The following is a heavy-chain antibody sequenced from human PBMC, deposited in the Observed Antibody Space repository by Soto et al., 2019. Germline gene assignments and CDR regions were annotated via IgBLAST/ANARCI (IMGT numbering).Heavy chain of an antibody. CDR2: INSDGSST. CDR3: ARRREGYYYGLDV. CDR1: RFTFSSYW. V-gene: IGHV3-74*01. Sequence: EERLVESGGGSVQPGGSLRLSCAASRFTFSSYWMYWVRQAPGKGLVWVSRINSDGSSTRYADSVKGRFSISRDNPKSTHYLQMNTLRAEDTAVYYCARRREGYYYGLDVWGQGTTVTVSS. J-gene: IGHJ6*02. D-gene: IGHD1-26*01.